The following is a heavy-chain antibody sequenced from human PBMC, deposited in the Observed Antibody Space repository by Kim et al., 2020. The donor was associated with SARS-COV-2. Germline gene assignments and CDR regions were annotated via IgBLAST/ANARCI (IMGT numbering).Heavy chain of an antibody. J-gene: IGHJ4*02. CDR2: ISGSSGST. CDR1: GFTFSSYA. V-gene: IGHV3-23*01. CDR3: AKDRGYSSGWYWDYFDY. Sequence: GGSLRLSCAASGFTFSSYAMSWVRQAPGKGLEWVSAISGSSGSTYYADSVKGRFTISRDNSKNTLYLQMNSLRAEDTAVYYCAKDRGYSSGWYWDYFDYGGQSTVVTVSS. D-gene: IGHD6-19*01.